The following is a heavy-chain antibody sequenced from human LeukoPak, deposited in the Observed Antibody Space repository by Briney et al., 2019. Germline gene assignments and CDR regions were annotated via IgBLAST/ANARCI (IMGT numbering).Heavy chain of an antibody. CDR1: GFSFSSDG. J-gene: IGHJ4*02. CDR2: ILGGAGST. CDR3: AHGTMYQLDY. Sequence: GGSLRLSCSASGFSFSSDGMSWVGQAPGKGLEWVSGILGGAGSTYYADSVKGRFTISRDNSKNTLYLQMNSLRAEDTAVYYCAHGTMYQLDYWGQGTLVTVSS. V-gene: IGHV3-23*01. D-gene: IGHD2-2*01.